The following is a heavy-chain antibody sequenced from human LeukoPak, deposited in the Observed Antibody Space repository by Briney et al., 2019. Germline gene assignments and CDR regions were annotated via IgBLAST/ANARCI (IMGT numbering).Heavy chain of an antibody. CDR3: ARAPSRGYCSSSSCYIGY. J-gene: IGHJ4*02. V-gene: IGHV1-8*02. D-gene: IGHD2-2*02. CDR2: MNPNSGNT. Sequence: ASVKVSCKASGYTFTSYDINWVRQATGQGLEWMGWMNPNSGNTGYAQKFQGRVTMTRNTSISTAYMELSSLRSDDTAVYYCARAPSRGYCSSSSCYIGYWGQGTLVTVSS. CDR1: GYTFTSYD.